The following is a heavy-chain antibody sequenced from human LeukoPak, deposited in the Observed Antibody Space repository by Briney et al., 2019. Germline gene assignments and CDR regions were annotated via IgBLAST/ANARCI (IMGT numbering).Heavy chain of an antibody. V-gene: IGHV1-2*06. J-gene: IGHJ5*02. CDR2: INPNSGDT. CDR1: GYTFTAYY. D-gene: IGHD1-14*01. Sequence: ASVKVSCKASGYTFTAYYIHWVRQAPGQGLEWMGRINPNSGDTNYARKFQGRVTMTRDTSISTAYMELSRLRSDDTAVYYCARVSSPLQYNWFDPWGQGTLVAVSS. CDR3: ARVSSPLQYNWFDP.